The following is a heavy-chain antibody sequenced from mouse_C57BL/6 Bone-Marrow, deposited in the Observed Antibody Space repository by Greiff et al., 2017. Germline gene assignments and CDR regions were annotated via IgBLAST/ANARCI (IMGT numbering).Heavy chain of an antibody. Sequence: EVQLQQSGPVLVKPGASVKMSCKASGYTFTDYYMNWVQQSHGKSLEWIGVINPYNGGTSYNQKFKGKVTLTVDKSSSTSYMELNSLTSEDSAVYYCARSYDYGGFAYWGQGTLVTVSA. CDR1: GYTFTDYY. CDR2: INPYNGGT. V-gene: IGHV1-19*01. J-gene: IGHJ3*01. CDR3: ARSYDYGGFAY. D-gene: IGHD2-4*01.